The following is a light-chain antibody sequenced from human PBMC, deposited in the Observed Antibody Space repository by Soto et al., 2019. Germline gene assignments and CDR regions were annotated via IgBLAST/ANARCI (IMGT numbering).Light chain of an antibody. CDR3: QQIYSTSWT. Sequence: DIIKIQSPDSLDVPLGERATFNCTPSQSVLYSSNNKNYLAWYQQKPGKAPKLLIYAASSLQSGVPSRFSGSGSGTDVTLTISSLQPEVCATYYCQQIYSTSWTVGQGTKV. J-gene: IGKJ1*01. V-gene: IGKV4-1*01. CDR1: QSVLYSSNNKNY. CDR2: AAS.